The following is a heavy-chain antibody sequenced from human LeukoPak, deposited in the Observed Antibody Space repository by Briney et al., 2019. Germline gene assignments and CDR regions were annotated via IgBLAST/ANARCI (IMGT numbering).Heavy chain of an antibody. J-gene: IGHJ5*02. V-gene: IGHV4-38-2*02. CDR3: AIFWYSSSWFLADP. CDR2: IYHSGST. CDR1: GYSISSGYY. Sequence: PSETLSLTCTVSGYSISSGYYWGWIRQPPGKGLEWIGSIYHSGSTYYNPSLKSRVTISVDTSKNQFSLKLSSVTAADTAVYYCAIFWYSSSWFLADPWGQGTLVTVSS. D-gene: IGHD6-13*01.